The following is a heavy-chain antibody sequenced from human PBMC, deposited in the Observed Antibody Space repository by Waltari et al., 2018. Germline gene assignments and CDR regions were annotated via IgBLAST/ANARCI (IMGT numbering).Heavy chain of an antibody. CDR1: GGSFSGYY. V-gene: IGHV4-34*01. Sequence: QVQLQQWGAGLLKPSETLSLTCAASGGSFSGYYWSWIRQPPGKGLEWIGEINHSGSTNYNPSLKSRVTISVDTSKNQFSLKLSSVTAADTAVYYCASGVIAIHWGQGTLVTVSS. CDR3: ASGVIAIH. CDR2: INHSGST. J-gene: IGHJ4*02. D-gene: IGHD2-21*01.